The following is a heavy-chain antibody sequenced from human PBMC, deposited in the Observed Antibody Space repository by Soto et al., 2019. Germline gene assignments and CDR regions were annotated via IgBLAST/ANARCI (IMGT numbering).Heavy chain of an antibody. J-gene: IGHJ4*02. CDR3: ARGWGYDSTDYYYAY. CDR1: GGSFNMHT. D-gene: IGHD3-22*01. CDR2: IIPIFGTA. V-gene: IGHV1-69*01. Sequence: QVQLVQSGAEVRKPGSSVRVSCKASGGSFNMHTISWLRQAPGQGLEWMGGIIPIFGTANHAQKFQGRVTIIADESTSTVYMELSSLRSDDTAIYYCARGWGYDSTDYYYAYWGQGTMVIVSS.